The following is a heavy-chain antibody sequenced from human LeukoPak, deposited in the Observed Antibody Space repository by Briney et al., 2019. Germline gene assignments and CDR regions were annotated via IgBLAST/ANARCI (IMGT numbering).Heavy chain of an antibody. J-gene: IGHJ4*02. CDR2: IRSKADGGTT. D-gene: IGHD4-11*01. V-gene: IGHV3-15*01. CDR3: TTESSVTTAGVY. CDR1: GFTFSNVW. Sequence: NPGGSLRLSCAASGFTFSNVWMSWVRQAPGKGLEWVGRIRSKADGGTTEYAAPVKGRFFISRDDSQNTLHLQMNSLNTEDTAVYYYTTESSVTTAGVYWGQGALVTVSS.